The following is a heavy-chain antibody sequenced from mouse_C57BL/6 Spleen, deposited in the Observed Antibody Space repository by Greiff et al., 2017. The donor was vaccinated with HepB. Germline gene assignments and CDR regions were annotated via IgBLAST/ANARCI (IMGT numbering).Heavy chain of an antibody. J-gene: IGHJ2*01. CDR1: GYTFTSYW. D-gene: IGHD4-1*01. CDR2: IDPSDSYT. CDR3: ARTNWDGKDY. V-gene: IGHV1-69*01. Sequence: VQLQQPGAELVMPGASVKLSCKASGYTFTSYWMHWVKQRPGQGLEWIGEIDPSDSYTNYNQKFKGKSTLTVDKSSSTAYMQLSSLTSEDSAVYYCARTNWDGKDYWGQGTTLTVSS.